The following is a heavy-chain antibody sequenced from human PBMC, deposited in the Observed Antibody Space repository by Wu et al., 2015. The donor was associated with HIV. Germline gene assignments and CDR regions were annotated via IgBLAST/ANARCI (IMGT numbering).Heavy chain of an antibody. J-gene: IGHJ6*03. V-gene: IGHV1-18*01. D-gene: IGHD2-2*01. CDR3: ASPGDIVVVPAANSPHYYYMDV. Sequence: QVQLLQSGAEVKKPGASVKVSCKASGYTFTGYQIIWARQAPGQGLEWMGWINTYSGDTKYAQKFQGRVTLTTDTSTRTAYMELRSLRSDDTAVYYCASPGDIVVVPAANSPHYYYMDVWGKGTTVTVSS. CDR1: GYTFTGYQ. CDR2: INTYSGDT.